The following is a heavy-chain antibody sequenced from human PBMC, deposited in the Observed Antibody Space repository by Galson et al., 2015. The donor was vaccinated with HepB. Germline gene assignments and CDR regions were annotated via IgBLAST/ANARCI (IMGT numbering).Heavy chain of an antibody. CDR1: GGTFSSYA. J-gene: IGHJ4*02. CDR2: IIPIFGTA. D-gene: IGHD2-8*01. CDR3: ARDAYCTNGVCYSGFDY. Sequence: CKASGGTFSSYAISWVRQAPGQGLEWMGGIIPIFGTANYAQKFQGRVTITADESTSTAYMELSSLRSEDTAVYYCARDAYCTNGVCYSGFDYWGQGTLVTVSS. V-gene: IGHV1-69*01.